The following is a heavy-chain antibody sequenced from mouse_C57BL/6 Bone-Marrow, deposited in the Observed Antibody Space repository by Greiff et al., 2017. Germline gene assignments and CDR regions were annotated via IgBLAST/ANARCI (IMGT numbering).Heavy chain of an antibody. J-gene: IGHJ2*01. CDR3: ALTTVVLYYFDY. V-gene: IGHV1-81*01. CDR1: GYTFTSYG. D-gene: IGHD1-1*01. Sequence: VQLQQSGAELARPGASVKLSCKASGYTFTSYGISWVKQRTGQGLEWIGEIYPRSGNTYYNEKFKGKATLTADKSASTAYMELRSLTSEDSAVYFCALTTVVLYYFDYWGQGTTLTVSS. CDR2: IYPRSGNT.